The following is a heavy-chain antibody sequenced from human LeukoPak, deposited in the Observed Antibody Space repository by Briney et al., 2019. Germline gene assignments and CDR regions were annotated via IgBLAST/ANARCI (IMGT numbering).Heavy chain of an antibody. CDR2: ISGSGDST. V-gene: IGHV3-23*01. D-gene: IGHD6-25*01. CDR3: AKGRSADITAAINY. Sequence: TGESLRLSCAASGFTFINSAMNWVRQGPGRGLEWVSGISGSGDSTYYADSVKGRFTISRDSSNNTLFLQINSLRAADTAAYYCAKGRSADITAAINYWGQGTLVTVSS. J-gene: IGHJ4*02. CDR1: GFTFINSA.